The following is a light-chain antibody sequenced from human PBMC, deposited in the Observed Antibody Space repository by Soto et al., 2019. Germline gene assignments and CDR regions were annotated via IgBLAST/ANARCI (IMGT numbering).Light chain of an antibody. CDR1: QNVESY. J-gene: IGKJ4*01. CDR3: QQRRNWPPLT. V-gene: IGKV3-11*01. Sequence: ETVLTQSPATLSLSPGERATLSCRASQNVESYLLWYQQKPGQPPRLLIYDASNRATGIPARFSGSGSGTDFTLTISSLEPEDFAVYYCQQRRNWPPLTFGGGTKVEIK. CDR2: DAS.